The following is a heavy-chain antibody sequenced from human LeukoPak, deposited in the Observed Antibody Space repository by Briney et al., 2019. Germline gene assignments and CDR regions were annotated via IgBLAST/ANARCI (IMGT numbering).Heavy chain of an antibody. Sequence: GGSLRLSCAASGFTFSSYWMHWVRQAPGKGLVWVSRINSDGSSTSYADSVKGRFTISRDNAKNTLYLQMNSLRAEDTAVYCCATNRITIFGVVTDYWGQGTLVTVSS. CDR2: INSDGSST. J-gene: IGHJ4*02. CDR1: GFTFSSYW. CDR3: ATNRITIFGVVTDY. D-gene: IGHD3-3*01. V-gene: IGHV3-74*01.